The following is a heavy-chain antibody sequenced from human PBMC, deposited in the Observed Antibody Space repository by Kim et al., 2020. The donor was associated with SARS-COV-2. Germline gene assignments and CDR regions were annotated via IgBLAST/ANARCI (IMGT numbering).Heavy chain of an antibody. CDR1: GGSISSYY. Sequence: SETLSLTCTVSGGSISSYYWSWIRQPPGKGLEWIGYIYYSGSTNYNPSLKSRVTITVDTSKNQFSLKLSSVTAADTAVYYCARAGSADIVVVPAAMPYYYYGMDVWGQGTTVTVS. V-gene: IGHV4-59*13. CDR2: IYYSGST. D-gene: IGHD2-2*01. J-gene: IGHJ6*02. CDR3: ARAGSADIVVVPAAMPYYYYGMDV.